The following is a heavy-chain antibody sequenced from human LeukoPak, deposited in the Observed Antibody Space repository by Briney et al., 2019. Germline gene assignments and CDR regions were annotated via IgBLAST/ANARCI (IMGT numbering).Heavy chain of an antibody. J-gene: IGHJ6*03. Sequence: GASVKVSCKASGYTFTSYDINWVRQATGQGLEWMGWMNPNSGNTGYAQKFQGRVTITRNTSISTAYMELSSLRSEDTAVYYCARGVKVRVAARPPEGRWWYYYYMDVWGKGTTVTVSS. D-gene: IGHD6-6*01. V-gene: IGHV1-8*03. CDR1: GYTFTSYD. CDR2: MNPNSGNT. CDR3: ARGVKVRVAARPPEGRWWYYYYMDV.